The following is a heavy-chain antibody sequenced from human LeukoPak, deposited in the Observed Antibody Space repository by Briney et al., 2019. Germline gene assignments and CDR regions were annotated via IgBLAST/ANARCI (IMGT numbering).Heavy chain of an antibody. Sequence: GSLRLSCAASGFTFSSDAMSWVRQAPGKGLEWVSVISGSGSTTYYADSVKGRFTISRDNPKNTLYLQMNSLRADDTAVYYCAKSGSGWYDFDYWGQGTLVTVSS. CDR2: ISGSGSTT. J-gene: IGHJ4*02. CDR1: GFTFSSDA. D-gene: IGHD6-19*01. V-gene: IGHV3-23*01. CDR3: AKSGSGWYDFDY.